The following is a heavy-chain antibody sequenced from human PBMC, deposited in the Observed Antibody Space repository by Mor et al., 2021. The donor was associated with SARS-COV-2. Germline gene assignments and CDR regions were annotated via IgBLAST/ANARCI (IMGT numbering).Heavy chain of an antibody. CDR3: AKYPRWNWFDP. J-gene: IGHJ5*02. V-gene: IGHV3-23*01. Sequence: GRFTISRDKTKTKLYLQLNSLRAEDTAVYYCAKYPRWNWFDPWGQGTLVTVSS.